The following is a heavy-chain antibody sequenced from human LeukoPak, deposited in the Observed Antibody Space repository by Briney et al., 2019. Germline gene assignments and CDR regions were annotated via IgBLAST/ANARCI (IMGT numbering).Heavy chain of an antibody. V-gene: IGHV3-11*01. D-gene: IGHD3-16*01. J-gene: IGHJ4*02. CDR2: ISRDGNII. CDR1: GFSFSDHH. CDR3: ARYVLLMDY. Sequence: GGSPRLSCAASGFSFSDHHMSWVRQVPGKGLEWLAYISRDGNIIVYADSVKGRFTISRDNAKQSVYLEMKSLRPEDTAVYYCARYVLLMDYWGQGTLVTVSS.